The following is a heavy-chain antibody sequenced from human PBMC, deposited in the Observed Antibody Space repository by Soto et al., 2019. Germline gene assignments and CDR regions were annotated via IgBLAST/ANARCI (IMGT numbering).Heavy chain of an antibody. D-gene: IGHD5-12*01. Sequence: QVQLQESGPGLVKPSETLSLTCTVSGGSISSYYWSWIRQPPGKGLEWIGYIYYSGSTNYNPSLKSRVTISVDTSKNQFSLKLSSVTAADTDVYYCARWSHSGYRAAGNYYYYYGMDVWGQGTTVTVSS. CDR2: IYYSGST. CDR1: GGSISSYY. J-gene: IGHJ6*02. CDR3: ARWSHSGYRAAGNYYYYYGMDV. V-gene: IGHV4-59*01.